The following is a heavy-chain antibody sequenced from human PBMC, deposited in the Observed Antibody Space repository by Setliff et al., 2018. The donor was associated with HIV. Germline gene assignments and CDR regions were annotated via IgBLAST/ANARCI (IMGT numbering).Heavy chain of an antibody. CDR3: ARDVRYYDILTGYGAFYYYYMDV. Sequence: SETLSLTCTVSGGSFSDYYRSWIRQPPGKGLEWIGRIYTSGSTNYNPSLKSRVTISVDTSKNQFSLKLSSVTAADTAVYYCARDVRYYDILTGYGAFYYYYMDVWGKGTTVTVSS. V-gene: IGHV4-4*07. J-gene: IGHJ6*03. D-gene: IGHD3-9*01. CDR1: GGSFSDYY. CDR2: IYTSGST.